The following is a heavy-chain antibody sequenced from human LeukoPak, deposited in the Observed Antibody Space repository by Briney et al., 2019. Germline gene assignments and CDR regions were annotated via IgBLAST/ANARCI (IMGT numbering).Heavy chain of an antibody. V-gene: IGHV1-69*04. CDR2: IIPILGIA. CDR1: GGTFSSYA. Sequence: SVKVSCKASGGTFSSYAISWVRQAPGQGLEWMGRIIPILGIANYAQKLQGRVTMTTDTSTSTAYMELRSLRSDDTAVYYCARGPSSGWPFNWFDPWGQGTLVTVSS. CDR3: ARGPSSGWPFNWFDP. D-gene: IGHD6-19*01. J-gene: IGHJ5*02.